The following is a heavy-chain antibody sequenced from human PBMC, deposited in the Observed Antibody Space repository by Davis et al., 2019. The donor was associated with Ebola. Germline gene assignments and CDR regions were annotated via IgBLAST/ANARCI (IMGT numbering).Heavy chain of an antibody. CDR1: GASITSGYFS. Sequence: SETLSLTCNVSGASITSGYFSWTWVRQPAGKGLEWIGHVYTSGNTKYNPSLESRVTISLDTSKNQFSLRLNSVTAADTAVYFCARLSGLFSSSSGALYFDLWGRDTLVSVSS. CDR3: ARLSGLFSSSSGALYFDL. V-gene: IGHV4-61*09. J-gene: IGHJ2*01. D-gene: IGHD6-6*01. CDR2: VYTSGNT.